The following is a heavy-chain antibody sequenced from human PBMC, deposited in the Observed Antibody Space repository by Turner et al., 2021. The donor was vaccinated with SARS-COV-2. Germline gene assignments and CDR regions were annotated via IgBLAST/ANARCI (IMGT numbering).Heavy chain of an antibody. J-gene: IGHJ4*02. CDR1: GFTFSSYS. CDR2: ISSSSSYI. V-gene: IGHV3-21*01. D-gene: IGHD3-22*01. Sequence: EVQLVESGGGRVKPGGSLRHSCAASGFTFSSYSMNWVRRAPRKGMEWVASISSSSSYIYYADSVKGRFTISRDNAKNSLYLQMNSLRAEDTAVYYCAREGDDSSGDWGGDWGQGTLVTVSS. CDR3: AREGDDSSGDWGGD.